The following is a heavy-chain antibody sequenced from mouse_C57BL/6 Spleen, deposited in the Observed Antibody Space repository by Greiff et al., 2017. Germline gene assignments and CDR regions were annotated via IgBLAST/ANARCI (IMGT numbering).Heavy chain of an antibody. CDR3: ASSGGSSYVRAMYY. V-gene: IGHV1-53*01. D-gene: IGHD1-1*01. CDR1: GYTFPSYW. CDR2: INPSNGGT. Sequence: VQLQQPGTELVQPGASVKLSCKASGYTFPSYWMPLVKQRPGPGLEWIGNINPSNGGTNYNEKFKSKAPRTVDKSSSTAYMQLSSLPSEDSAVYYGASSGGSSYVRAMYYWGQGTSVTV. J-gene: IGHJ4*01.